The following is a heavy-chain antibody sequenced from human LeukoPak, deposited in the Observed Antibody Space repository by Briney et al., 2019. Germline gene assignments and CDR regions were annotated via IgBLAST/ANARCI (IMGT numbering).Heavy chain of an antibody. Sequence: SETLSLTCAVYGGSFTAYSWGWIRQPPRKGLEWIGSIYYSGSTYSNPSLKSRVTISVDTPKNQFSLKLSSATAADTAVYYCASLIAAAPFDYWGQGTLVTVSS. D-gene: IGHD6-13*01. CDR2: IYYSGST. CDR1: GGSFTAYS. V-gene: IGHV4-39*01. J-gene: IGHJ4*02. CDR3: ASLIAAAPFDY.